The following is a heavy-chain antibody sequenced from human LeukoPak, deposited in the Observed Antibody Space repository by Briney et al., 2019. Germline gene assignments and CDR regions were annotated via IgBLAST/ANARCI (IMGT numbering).Heavy chain of an antibody. CDR2: IFHSGST. J-gene: IGHJ4*02. D-gene: IGHD6-13*01. CDR1: GGSISPYY. V-gene: IGHV4-59*01. Sequence: SETLSLTCTVSGGSISPYYWNWIRQPPGKGLEWIGYIFHSGSTNYNPSLKSRVTISVDTSKNQFSLNLSSVTAADTAVYYCARFSISWSYLDSRGQGTLVTVSS. CDR3: ARFSISWSYLDS.